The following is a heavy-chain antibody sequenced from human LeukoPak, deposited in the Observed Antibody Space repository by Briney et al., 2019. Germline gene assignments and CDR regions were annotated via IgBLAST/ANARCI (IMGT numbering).Heavy chain of an antibody. V-gene: IGHV3-23*01. CDR3: ARASWVSTTDAVR. CDR2: IRGNGAT. D-gene: IGHD1-14*01. J-gene: IGHJ4*02. Sequence: QPGGSLRLSCAASGLSFSSFAMSWVRQGPARGLEWVSSIRGNGATFYADSVKGRFTLYSDYSRTTVYFQLNNMRVEDTGIYYCARASWVSTTDAVRWGQGTLVTVSS. CDR1: GLSFSSFA.